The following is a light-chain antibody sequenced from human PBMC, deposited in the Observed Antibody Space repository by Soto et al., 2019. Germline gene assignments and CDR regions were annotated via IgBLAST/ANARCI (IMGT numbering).Light chain of an antibody. CDR3: QQSYKTNRT. Sequence: DIQMTQSPSSLSASIGDRVTITCRASESSSTYFSWYQQKPGKAPKLLIYAASSLQSGVPSRFSGSGSGTDFTLTISSLQPEDFATYFCQQSYKTNRTLGQGTKVDIK. V-gene: IGKV1-39*01. CDR1: ESSSTY. CDR2: AAS. J-gene: IGKJ1*01.